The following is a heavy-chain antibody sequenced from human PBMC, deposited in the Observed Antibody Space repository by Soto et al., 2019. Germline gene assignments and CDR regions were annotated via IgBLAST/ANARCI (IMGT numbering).Heavy chain of an antibody. CDR2: IYHSGST. CDR3: ARYYYDSSGYYQGDDNWFDP. J-gene: IGHJ5*02. D-gene: IGHD3-22*01. V-gene: IGHV4-38-2*01. CDR1: GYSISSDYY. Sequence: SETLSLTCAVSGYSISSDYYWGCIRQPPGKGLEWIGSIYHSGSTYYNPSLKSRVTISVDTSKNQFSLKLSSVTAADTAVYYCARYYYDSSGYYQGDDNWFDPWGQGTLVTVSS.